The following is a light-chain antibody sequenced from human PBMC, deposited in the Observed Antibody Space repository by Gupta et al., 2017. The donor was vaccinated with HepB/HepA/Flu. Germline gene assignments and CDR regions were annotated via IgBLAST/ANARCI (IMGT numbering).Light chain of an antibody. CDR3: MQSIHLRS. V-gene: IGKV2D-29*01. CDR1: QSLLHREGRTF. J-gene: IGKJ2*04. Sequence: VVTQTLPSLLVTPGQPAPISCKSSQSLLHREGRTFLYWYRQKPGQPPQLLIYEVSNRFSGVPDRFSGSGSGTDFTLQISRVETEDVGVYYCMQSIHLRSFGQGTKLEIK. CDR2: EVS.